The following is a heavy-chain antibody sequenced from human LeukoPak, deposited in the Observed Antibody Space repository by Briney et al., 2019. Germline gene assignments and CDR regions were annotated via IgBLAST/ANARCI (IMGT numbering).Heavy chain of an antibody. J-gene: IGHJ4*02. CDR3: ARGPAGYN. V-gene: IGHV3-53*01. Sequence: AGSLRLSCAASGFTVSSNHMSWVRQAPGKGLEWVSVIYSGGSTDYADSVKGRFTISRDILKNTLYLQMNSLRAEDTAVYYCARGPAGYNWGQGTLVTVSS. CDR1: GFTVSSNH. D-gene: IGHD1-1*01. CDR2: IYSGGST.